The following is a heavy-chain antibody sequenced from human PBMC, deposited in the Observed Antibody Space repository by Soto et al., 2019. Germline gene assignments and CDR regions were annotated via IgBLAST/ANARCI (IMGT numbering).Heavy chain of an antibody. Sequence: QVQLVQSGAEVKKPGASVNVSCRASGYTFTRYSLHWVRQAPGQGLEWMGWINPHTGGTRFAQKFEGRVTLTSDTSVRTVYMELSRLRSDDTAVFYCSVYFDDLQEASFWGQGTLVTVTS. D-gene: IGHD1-1*01. CDR3: SVYFDDLQEASF. CDR1: GYTFTRYS. CDR2: INPHTGGT. J-gene: IGHJ4*02. V-gene: IGHV1-2*02.